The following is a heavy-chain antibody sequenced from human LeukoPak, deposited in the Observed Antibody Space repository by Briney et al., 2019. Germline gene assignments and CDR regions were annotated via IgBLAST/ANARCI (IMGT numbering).Heavy chain of an antibody. J-gene: IGHJ3*02. V-gene: IGHV1-24*01. Sequence: ASLKVSCKVSGYSVMELSMHWVRQAPGKGLEWMGGFDPEDGETIYAQKFQGRVTMTEDTSTDTAYMELSSLRSEDTAVYYCATPGPDWGDAFDIWGQGTMVTVSS. CDR1: GYSVMELS. CDR3: ATPGPDWGDAFDI. D-gene: IGHD3/OR15-3a*01. CDR2: FDPEDGET.